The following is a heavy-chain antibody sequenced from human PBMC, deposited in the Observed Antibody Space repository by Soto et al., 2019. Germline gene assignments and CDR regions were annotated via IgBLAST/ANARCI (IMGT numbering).Heavy chain of an antibody. CDR3: ARAPSEYYYYYMDV. Sequence: GGSLRLSCAASGFTFSSYGMHWVRQAPGKGLEWVAVISYDGSNKYYADSVKGRFTISRDNSKNTLYLQMNSLRAEDTAVYYCARAPSEYYYYYMDVWGKGTTVTVSS. CDR2: ISYDGSNK. V-gene: IGHV3-30*03. CDR1: GFTFSSYG. J-gene: IGHJ6*03.